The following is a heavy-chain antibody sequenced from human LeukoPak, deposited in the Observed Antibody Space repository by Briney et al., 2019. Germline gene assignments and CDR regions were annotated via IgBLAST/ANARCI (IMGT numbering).Heavy chain of an antibody. CDR3: AEAGPDAFDI. D-gene: IGHD6-13*01. V-gene: IGHV1-69*13. Sequence: WASVKVSCKASGGTFSSYAISWVRQAPGQGLEWMGGIIPIFGTANYAQKFQGRVTITADESTSTAYMGLSSLRSEDTAVYYCAEAGPDAFDIWGQGTMVTVSS. CDR2: IIPIFGTA. J-gene: IGHJ3*02. CDR1: GGTFSSYA.